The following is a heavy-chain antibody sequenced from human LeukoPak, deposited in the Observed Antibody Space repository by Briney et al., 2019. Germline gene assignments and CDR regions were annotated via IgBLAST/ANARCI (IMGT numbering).Heavy chain of an antibody. CDR3: AVDSIIPNVFDI. V-gene: IGHV4-61*02. J-gene: IGHJ3*02. CDR1: GGSISSGSYY. CDR2: IYTSGST. Sequence: SETLSLTCTVSGGSISSGSYYWSWIRQPAGKGLEWIGRIYTSGSTNYNPSLKSRVTISVDTSKNQFSLRLNSVTDADMAVYYCAVDSIIPNVFDIWGQGTKVTVSS. D-gene: IGHD3-3*01.